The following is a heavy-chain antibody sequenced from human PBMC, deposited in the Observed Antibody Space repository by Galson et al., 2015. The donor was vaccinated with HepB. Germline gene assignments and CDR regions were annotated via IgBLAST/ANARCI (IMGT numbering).Heavy chain of an antibody. CDR1: GFTFSSYA. Sequence: SLRLSCAASGFTFSSYAMSWVRQAPGKGLEWVSAISGSGGSTYYADSVKGRFTISRDNSKNTLYLQMNSLRAEDTAVYYCAKTLRGARYFDLGGRGTLVTVSS. D-gene: IGHD3-10*01. CDR2: ISGSGGST. J-gene: IGHJ2*01. CDR3: AKTLRGARYFDL. V-gene: IGHV3-23*01.